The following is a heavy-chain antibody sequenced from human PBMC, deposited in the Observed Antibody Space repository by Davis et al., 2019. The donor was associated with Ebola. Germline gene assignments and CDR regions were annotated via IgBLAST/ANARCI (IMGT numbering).Heavy chain of an antibody. J-gene: IGHJ4*02. CDR3: ARWRGADFDWLLETDY. V-gene: IGHV3-30-3*01. Sequence: GESLKISCAASGFTFSSYAMHWVRQAPGKGLEWVAVISYDGSNKYYADSVKGRFTISRDNSKNTLYLQMNSLRAEDTAVYYCARWRGADFDWLLETDYWGQGTLVTVSS. D-gene: IGHD3-9*01. CDR1: GFTFSSYA. CDR2: ISYDGSNK.